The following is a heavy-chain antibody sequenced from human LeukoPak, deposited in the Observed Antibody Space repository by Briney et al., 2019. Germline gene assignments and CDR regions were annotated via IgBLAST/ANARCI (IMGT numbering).Heavy chain of an antibody. V-gene: IGHV3-23*01. CDR3: AKGQYSSSWYPPDLDY. J-gene: IGHJ4*02. CDR1: GFTFSSYD. Sequence: PGGSLRLSCAASGFTFSSYDMNWVRQAPGKGLERVSSISGSCGRTDYADSVKGRFTISRDNSKNTLYLQMNSLRAEDTAIYYCAKGQYSSSWYPPDLDYWGQGTLVTVSS. CDR2: ISGSCGRT. D-gene: IGHD6-13*01.